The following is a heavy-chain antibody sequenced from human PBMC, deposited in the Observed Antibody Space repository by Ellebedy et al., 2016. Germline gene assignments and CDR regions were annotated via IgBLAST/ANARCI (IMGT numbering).Heavy chain of an antibody. CDR3: AKDRGVIFGVVIVGYFDY. V-gene: IGHV3-23*01. CDR1: GFTFSSYA. D-gene: IGHD3-3*01. CDR2: ISGSGGST. J-gene: IGHJ4*02. Sequence: GESLKISXAASGFTFSSYAMSWVRQAPGKGLEWVSAISGSGGSTYYADSVKGRFTISRDNSKNTLYLQMNSLRAEDTAVYYCAKDRGVIFGVVIVGYFDYWGQGTLVTVS.